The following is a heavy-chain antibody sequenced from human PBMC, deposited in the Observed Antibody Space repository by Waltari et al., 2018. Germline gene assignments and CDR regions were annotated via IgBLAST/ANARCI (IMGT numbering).Heavy chain of an antibody. D-gene: IGHD2-8*02. CDR1: GGSISSSSYY. Sequence: QLQLQESGPGLVKPSETLSLTCTVSGGSISSSSYYWGWIRQPPGKGREWIGSIYYSGGTYYNPSLKSRVTISVDTSKNQFSLKLSSVTAADTAVYYCARGDCTGGVCSNHYYYYMDVWGKGTTVTVSS. CDR3: ARGDCTGGVCSNHYYYYMDV. CDR2: IYYSGGT. J-gene: IGHJ6*03. V-gene: IGHV4-39*01.